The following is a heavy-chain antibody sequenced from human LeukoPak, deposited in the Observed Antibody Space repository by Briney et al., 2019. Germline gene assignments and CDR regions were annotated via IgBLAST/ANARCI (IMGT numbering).Heavy chain of an antibody. J-gene: IGHJ4*02. D-gene: IGHD3-10*01. CDR2: ISGSGGST. CDR3: AKDRYYGSGKVFDY. CDR1: GGSFSGYY. Sequence: ETLSLTCAVYGGSFSGYYWSWIRQPPGKGLEWVSAISGSGGSTYYADSVKGRFTISRDNSKNTLYLQMNSLRAEDTAVYYCAKDRYYGSGKVFDYWGQGTLVTVSS. V-gene: IGHV3-23*01.